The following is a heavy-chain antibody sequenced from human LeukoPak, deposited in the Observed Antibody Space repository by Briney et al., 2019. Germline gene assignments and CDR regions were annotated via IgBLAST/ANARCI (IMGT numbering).Heavy chain of an antibody. J-gene: IGHJ6*03. CDR2: INHSGST. V-gene: IGHV4-34*01. Sequence: PSETLSLTCAVYGGSFSGYYWSWIRQPPGKGLEWIGEINHSGSTNYNPSLKSRVTISVDTSKNQFSLKLSSVTAADTAVYYCARGSGRYPLYYYYYMDVWGKGTTVTVSS. CDR3: ARGSGRYPLYYYYYMDV. CDR1: GGSFSGYY. D-gene: IGHD6-19*01.